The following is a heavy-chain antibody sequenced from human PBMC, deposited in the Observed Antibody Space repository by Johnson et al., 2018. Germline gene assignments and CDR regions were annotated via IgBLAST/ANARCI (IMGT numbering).Heavy chain of an antibody. D-gene: IGHD4-11*01. CDR1: GVPFSRNP. Sequence: QVQLVESGGGVVQPGRSLRLSCAASGVPFSRNPMHWVRQAPGKGLAWVAVISYDGSNKYYADSVKGRFTISRDNSKKMLDLQMNSLRAEDTAVYYCTRDHTVTTYYYYYMDVWGKGTTVTVSS. CDR2: ISYDGSNK. CDR3: TRDHTVTTYYYYYMDV. V-gene: IGHV3-30-3*01. J-gene: IGHJ6*03.